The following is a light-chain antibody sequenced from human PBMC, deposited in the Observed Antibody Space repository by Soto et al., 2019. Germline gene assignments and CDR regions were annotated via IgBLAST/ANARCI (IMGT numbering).Light chain of an antibody. V-gene: IGKV1-39*01. CDR1: QNIKSF. CDR3: QQTYVAPVT. J-gene: IGKJ4*01. CDR2: ATS. Sequence: DIQMTQSPSSLSASVGERVTITCRASQNIKSFLNWYQQKPGKAPKLLIYATSSVQSGVPARFSGGRSGTDFSLSNSSLQPEDFATYYCQQTYVAPVTFGGGTKVEI.